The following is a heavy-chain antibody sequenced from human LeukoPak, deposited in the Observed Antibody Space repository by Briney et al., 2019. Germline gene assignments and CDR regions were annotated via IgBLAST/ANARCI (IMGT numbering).Heavy chain of an antibody. Sequence: ASVKASCTASGYTFTSYYMHWVRQTPGQGLEWRGIINPSGGSTSYAQKFQGRVTMTRDTSTSTVYMELSSLRSEDTAVYYCARVLWFGELSERGADYWGQGTLVTVSS. V-gene: IGHV1-46*01. CDR1: GYTFTSYY. D-gene: IGHD3-10*01. CDR2: INPSGGST. J-gene: IGHJ4*02. CDR3: ARVLWFGELSERGADY.